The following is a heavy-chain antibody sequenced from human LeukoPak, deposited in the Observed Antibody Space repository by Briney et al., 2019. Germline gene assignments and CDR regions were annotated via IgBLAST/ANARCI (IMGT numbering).Heavy chain of an antibody. J-gene: IGHJ3*02. CDR3: ARQIYDFWSGYPRDAFDI. Sequence: TSETLSLTCTVSGGSISSYYWSWIRQPPGKGLEWIGYSYYSGSTNYNPSLKSRVTISVDTSKNQFSLKLSSVTAADTAVYYCARQIYDFWSGYPRDAFDIWGQGTMVTVSS. V-gene: IGHV4-59*08. D-gene: IGHD3-3*01. CDR2: SYYSGST. CDR1: GGSISSYY.